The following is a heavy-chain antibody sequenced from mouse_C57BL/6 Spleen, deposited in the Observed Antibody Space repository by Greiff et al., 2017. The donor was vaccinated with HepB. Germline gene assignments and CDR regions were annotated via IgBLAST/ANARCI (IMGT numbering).Heavy chain of an antibody. V-gene: IGHV1-81*01. CDR2: IYPRSGNT. J-gene: IGHJ4*01. Sequence: VQLQESGAELARPGASVKLSCKASGYTFTSYGISWVKQRTGQGLEWIGEIYPRSGNTYYNEKFKGKATLTADKSSSTAYMELRSLTSEDSAVYFCARRNYEAMDYWGQGTSVTVSS. D-gene: IGHD2-1*01. CDR1: GYTFTSYG. CDR3: ARRNYEAMDY.